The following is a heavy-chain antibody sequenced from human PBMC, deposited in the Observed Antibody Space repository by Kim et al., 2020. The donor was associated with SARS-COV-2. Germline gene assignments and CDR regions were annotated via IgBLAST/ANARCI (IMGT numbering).Heavy chain of an antibody. D-gene: IGHD6-6*01. Sequence: GGSLRLSCTASGFTFSSSAMSWVRQAPGKGLEWVSAISGSGGNTYFADSVKGRFTISRDNSKNTLYLQMNSLRAEDTAIYYCAKGVLAAFPRYFDYWGQGTLVTVSS. CDR3: AKGVLAAFPRYFDY. CDR2: ISGSGGNT. V-gene: IGHV3-23*01. CDR1: GFTFSSSA. J-gene: IGHJ4*02.